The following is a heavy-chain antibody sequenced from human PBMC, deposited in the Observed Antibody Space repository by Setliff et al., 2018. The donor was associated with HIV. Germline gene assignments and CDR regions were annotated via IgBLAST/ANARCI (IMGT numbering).Heavy chain of an antibody. V-gene: IGHV1-46*01. CDR2: INPTGGST. Sequence: SVKVSCKPSGYSFTNHYMHWVRQAPGQGLEWMGVINPTGGSTRNTQKFQGRVAMTRDTSTSTVYMELSSLRSEDTAVYYCASAGAWQRNALDICGQGTMVTVSS. CDR3: ASAGAWQRNALDI. J-gene: IGHJ3*02. D-gene: IGHD5-12*01. CDR1: GYSFTNHY.